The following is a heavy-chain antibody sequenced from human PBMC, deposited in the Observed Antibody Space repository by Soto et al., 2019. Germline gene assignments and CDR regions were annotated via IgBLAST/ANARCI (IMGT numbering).Heavy chain of an antibody. V-gene: IGHV4-34*01. D-gene: IGHD3-3*01. Sequence: QVQLQQWGAGLLKPSETLSLTCAVYGGSFSGYYWSWIRQPPGKGLEWIGEINHSGSTNYNPSLKSRVTISVDTSKNQFSLKLSSATSADTAVYYCARLYDLWSGTTYYYYYMDVCGNGTTVTVSS. J-gene: IGHJ6*03. CDR3: ARLYDLWSGTTYYYYYMDV. CDR1: GGSFSGYY. CDR2: INHSGST.